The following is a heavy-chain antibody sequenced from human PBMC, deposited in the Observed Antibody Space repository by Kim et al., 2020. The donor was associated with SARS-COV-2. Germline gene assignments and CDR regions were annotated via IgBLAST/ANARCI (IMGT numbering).Heavy chain of an antibody. D-gene: IGHD3-9*01. CDR2: IYHSGST. V-gene: IGHV4-4*02. J-gene: IGHJ4*02. CDR3: ARANYDILTGYYNGGVFDY. CDR1: GGSISSSNW. Sequence: SETLSLTCAVSGGSISSSNWWSWVRQPPGKGLEWIGEIYHSGSTNYNPSLKSRVTISVDKSKNQFSLKLSSVTAADTAVYYCARANYDILTGYYNGGVFDYWGQGTLVTVSS.